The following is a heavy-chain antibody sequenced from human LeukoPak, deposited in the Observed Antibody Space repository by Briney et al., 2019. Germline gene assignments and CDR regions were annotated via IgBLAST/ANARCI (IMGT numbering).Heavy chain of an antibody. D-gene: IGHD3-22*01. CDR3: ARNGVVVIEGYYYYYMDV. Sequence: SVKVPCKASGGTFSSYAISWVRQAPGQGLEWMGGIIPIFGTANYAQKFQGRVTITADESTSTAYMELSSLRSEDTAVYYCARNGVVVIEGYYYYYMDVWGKGTTVTVSS. CDR2: IIPIFGTA. CDR1: GGTFSSYA. J-gene: IGHJ6*03. V-gene: IGHV1-69*13.